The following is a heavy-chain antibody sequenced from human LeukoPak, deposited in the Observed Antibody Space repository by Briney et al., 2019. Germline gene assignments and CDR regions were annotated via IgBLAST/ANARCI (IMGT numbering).Heavy chain of an antibody. D-gene: IGHD6-19*01. CDR3: AREDGRYFFDY. J-gene: IGHJ4*02. CDR1: GYTFTNYY. V-gene: IGHV1-46*01. Sequence: GASVKVSCKASGYTFTNYYMHWVRQAPGQGLEWMGIINPRGGSTSYVQKFQGRVTLTRDTSTSTVYMELSSLSSEDTAVYYCAREDGRYFFDYWAQGTLVTVSS. CDR2: INPRGGST.